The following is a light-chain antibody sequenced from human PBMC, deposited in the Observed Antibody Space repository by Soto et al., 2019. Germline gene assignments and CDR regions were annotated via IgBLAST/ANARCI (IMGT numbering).Light chain of an antibody. Sequence: DIQMTQSPSSLSPSVGDRVTITCRASRSISDWLAWYQQKPGKAPELLIFDASNLKSGVSSRFSGSGSGTEFTLTISRLQPDDVATYYCLQYSSHWWTFGQGTKV. CDR2: DAS. CDR3: LQYSSHWWT. V-gene: IGKV1-5*01. J-gene: IGKJ1*01. CDR1: RSISDW.